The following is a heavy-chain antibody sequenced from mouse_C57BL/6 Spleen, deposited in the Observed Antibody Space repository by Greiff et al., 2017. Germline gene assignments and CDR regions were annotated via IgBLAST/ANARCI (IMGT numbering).Heavy chain of an antibody. D-gene: IGHD1-1*01. CDR3: ARHGDYYGSSSYAMDY. Sequence: VQLQESGAELVKPGASVKLSCTASGYTFTEYTIHWVKQRSGQGLEWIGWFYPGSGGIKYTAKFKDKATLTADTSSSTVYMELSRLTSEDSAVYFCARHGDYYGSSSYAMDYWGQGTSVTVSS. CDR1: GYTFTEYT. V-gene: IGHV1-62-2*01. CDR2: FYPGSGGI. J-gene: IGHJ4*01.